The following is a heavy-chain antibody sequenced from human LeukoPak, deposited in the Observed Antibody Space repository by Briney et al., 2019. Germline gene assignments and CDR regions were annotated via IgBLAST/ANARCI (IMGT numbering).Heavy chain of an antibody. CDR3: EAPATA. CDR1: GFTCSTCW. J-gene: IGHJ5*02. Sequence: PGGSLRLSCAISGFTCSTCWMNWVRQAPGKGLEWVATVNEEGTAKFYVDSVKGRFTIFRDNTRSSLDLQMNSLTVEDTAMYYCEAPATAWGQGTLVTVSS. CDR2: VNEEGTAK. V-gene: IGHV3-7*01.